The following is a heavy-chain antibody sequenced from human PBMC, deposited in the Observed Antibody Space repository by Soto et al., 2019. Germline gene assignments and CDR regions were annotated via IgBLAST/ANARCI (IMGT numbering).Heavy chain of an antibody. Sequence: PGGSLRLSCAASGFTFSSYSMNWVRQAPGKGLEWVSSISSSSSYIYYADSVKGRFTISRDNAKNSLYLQMNSLRAEDTAVYYCARDVWTVVWFGELLPTGYYGMDVWGQGTTVTVSS. J-gene: IGHJ6*02. CDR2: ISSSSSYI. CDR3: ARDVWTVVWFGELLPTGYYGMDV. D-gene: IGHD3-10*01. V-gene: IGHV3-21*01. CDR1: GFTFSSYS.